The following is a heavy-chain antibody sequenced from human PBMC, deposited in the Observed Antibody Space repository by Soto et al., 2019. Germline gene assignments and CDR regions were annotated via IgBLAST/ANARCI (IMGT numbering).Heavy chain of an antibody. D-gene: IGHD3-10*01. J-gene: IGHJ5*02. V-gene: IGHV1-69*06. CDR1: GGTFSSYA. Sequence: ASVKVSCKASGGTFSSYAISWVRQAPGQGLEWMGGIIPIFGTANYAQKFQGRVTITADKSTSTAYMELSSLRSEDTAVYYCARDPSRVTMVRGAPQGWFDPWGQGTLVTVSS. CDR2: IIPIFGTA. CDR3: ARDPSRVTMVRGAPQGWFDP.